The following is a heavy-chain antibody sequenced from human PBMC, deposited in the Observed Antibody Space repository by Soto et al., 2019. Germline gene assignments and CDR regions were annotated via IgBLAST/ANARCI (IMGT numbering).Heavy chain of an antibody. CDR3: TRGAAARPTEYYYYADV. Sequence: EVQLLESGGALVQPGGSLRLSCEASGFTFSNYGMTWVRQAPERGLEWVSTVTGSGSNTYYPDSVKGRFTTSRDNSENTVYLQLNRRRAEDTAKYYCTRGAAARPTEYYYYADVWGSGTTVTGSS. V-gene: IGHV3-23*01. D-gene: IGHD6-6*01. J-gene: IGHJ6*03. CDR2: VTGSGSNT. CDR1: GFTFSNYG.